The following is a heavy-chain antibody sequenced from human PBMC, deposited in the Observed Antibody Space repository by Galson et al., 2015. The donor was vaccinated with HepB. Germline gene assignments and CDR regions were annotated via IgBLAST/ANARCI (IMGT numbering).Heavy chain of an antibody. CDR1: GGTFSSYA. CDR2: IIPILGIA. D-gene: IGHD4-23*01. J-gene: IGHJ4*02. V-gene: IGHV1-69*04. Sequence: SVKVSCKASGGTFSSYAIIWVRQAPGQGLEWMGRIIPILGIANNAQKFQGRVTITADKATTTAYMELSGLRSEDTAVYYCAKTQTDYRGTFAQIFDYWGQGTLVTVSS. CDR3: AKTQTDYRGTFAQIFDY.